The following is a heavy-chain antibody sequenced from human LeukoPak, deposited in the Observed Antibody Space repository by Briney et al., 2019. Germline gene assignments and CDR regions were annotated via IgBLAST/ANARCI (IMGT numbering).Heavy chain of an antibody. D-gene: IGHD6-13*01. V-gene: IGHV1-69*05. J-gene: IGHJ6*03. Sequence: RASVKVSCKASGGTFSSYAISWVRQAPGQGLEWMGGIIPIFGTANYAQKFQGRVTITTDESTSTAYMELSSLRSEDTAVYYCASSAAGTAGYYYMDVWDKGTTVTVSS. CDR1: GGTFSSYA. CDR2: IIPIFGTA. CDR3: ASSAAGTAGYYYMDV.